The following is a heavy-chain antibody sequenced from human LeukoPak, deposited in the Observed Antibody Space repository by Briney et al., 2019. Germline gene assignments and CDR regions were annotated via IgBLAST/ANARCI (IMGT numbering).Heavy chain of an antibody. Sequence: SETLSLTCTVSGGSIRSYYWSWIRQPPGKGLEWIGYIYYSGSTNYNPSLKSRVSISVDTSKNQFSLKLSSVTAADTAVYYCARTGSTVTMLYPFDHWGQGALVTVSS. CDR3: ARTGSTVTMLYPFDH. D-gene: IGHD4-17*01. CDR1: GGSIRSYY. J-gene: IGHJ4*02. V-gene: IGHV4-59*01. CDR2: IYYSGST.